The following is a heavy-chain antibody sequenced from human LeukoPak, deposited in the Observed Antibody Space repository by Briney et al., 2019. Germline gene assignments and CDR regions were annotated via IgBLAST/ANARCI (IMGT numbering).Heavy chain of an antibody. V-gene: IGHV3-21*01. CDR3: VRDAKQYYDILTGYYNDAFDI. D-gene: IGHD3-9*01. CDR1: GFTFSSYS. Sequence: GGSLRLSCAASGFTFSSYSMNWVRQAPGKGLEWVSSISSGGSYIYYADSVKGRFTVSRDNAKHSLYLQMNSLRAEDTAVYYCVRDAKQYYDILTGYYNDAFDIWGQGTMVTVSS. J-gene: IGHJ3*02. CDR2: ISSGGSYI.